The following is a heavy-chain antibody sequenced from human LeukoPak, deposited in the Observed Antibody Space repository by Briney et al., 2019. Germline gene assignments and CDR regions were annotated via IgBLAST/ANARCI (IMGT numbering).Heavy chain of an antibody. Sequence: ASVKVSCKTSGYSFTSHYIHWVRQAPGQRLEWMGVINPSGGSTAYGKKFPGRVSMTRDTSTSTVYMELSSLRSEDTAIYYCVREGSGSYFGAFDIWGQETMVTVSS. D-gene: IGHD1-26*01. CDR3: VREGSGSYFGAFDI. CDR1: GYSFTSHY. CDR2: INPSGGST. V-gene: IGHV1-46*01. J-gene: IGHJ3*02.